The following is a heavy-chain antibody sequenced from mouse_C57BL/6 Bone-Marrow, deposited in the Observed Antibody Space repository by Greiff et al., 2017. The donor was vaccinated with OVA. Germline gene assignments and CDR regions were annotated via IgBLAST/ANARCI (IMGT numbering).Heavy chain of an antibody. D-gene: IGHD2-4*01. CDR3: ARNNYDYDGGDY. V-gene: IGHV5-9*01. CDR2: ISAGGGNT. Sequence: EVQLVESGGGLVKPGGSLKLSCAASGFTFSSYTMSWVRQTPEKRLEWVATISAGGGNTYYPDSVKGRFTISRDNAKNTPYLQMSSLRSEDAALYYCARNNYDYDGGDYWGQGTTLTVSS. CDR1: GFTFSSYT. J-gene: IGHJ2*01.